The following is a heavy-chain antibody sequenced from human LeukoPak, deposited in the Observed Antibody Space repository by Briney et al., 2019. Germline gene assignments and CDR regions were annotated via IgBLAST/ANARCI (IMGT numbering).Heavy chain of an antibody. D-gene: IGHD6-13*01. CDR3: ARGLTAGIAAALGY. V-gene: IGHV4-34*01. Sequence: PSETLSLTCAVYGGSFSGHYWSWIRQPPGKGLEWVGEINHSGNTNYNASLKSRVTISVDTSKNQFSLKLSSVTAADTAVYYCARGLTAGIAAALGYWGQGTLVTVSS. J-gene: IGHJ4*02. CDR1: GGSFSGHY. CDR2: INHSGNT.